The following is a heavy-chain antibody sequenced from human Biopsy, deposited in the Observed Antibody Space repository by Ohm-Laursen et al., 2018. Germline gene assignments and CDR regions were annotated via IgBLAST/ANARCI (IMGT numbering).Heavy chain of an antibody. CDR3: ARDCNGDNCGVDF. Sequence: ASVKVSCKTSGGTSSNFAINWVRQAPGQGLECMGRIIPLIGLTNYAQKFQGRVTITADKFTNTVYMELSSLRSDDTAVYFCARDCNGDNCGVDFWGQGTLVTVS. V-gene: IGHV1-69*04. CDR1: GGTSSNFA. J-gene: IGHJ4*02. D-gene: IGHD2-15*01. CDR2: IIPLIGLT.